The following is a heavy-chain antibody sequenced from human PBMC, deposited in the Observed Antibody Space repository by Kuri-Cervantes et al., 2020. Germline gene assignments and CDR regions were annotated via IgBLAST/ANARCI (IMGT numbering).Heavy chain of an antibody. J-gene: IGHJ6*03. CDR2: IYYSGST. Sequence: SETLSLTCAVSGLFISHGHYWSWIRQPPGKGLEWIGYIYYSGSTNYNPSLKSRVTISVDTSKNQFSLKLGSVTAADTAVYYCARERGIVRGGFYSSSWYVRNPYYYMDVWGKGTTVTVSS. CDR3: ARERGIVRGGFYSSSWYVRNPYYYMDV. V-gene: IGHV4-59*11. D-gene: IGHD6-13*01. CDR1: GLFISHGHY.